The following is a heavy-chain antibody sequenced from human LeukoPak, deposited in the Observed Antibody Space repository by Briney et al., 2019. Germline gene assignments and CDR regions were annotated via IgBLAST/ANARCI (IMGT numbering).Heavy chain of an antibody. D-gene: IGHD6-19*01. CDR2: ISAYNGNT. V-gene: IGHV1-18*01. Sequence: RASVKVSCKASGYTFTSYGISWVRQAPGQGLEWMGWISAYNGNTNYAQKLRGRVTMTTDTSTSTAYMELRSLRSDDTAVYYCARASISERSSGWYYWGQGTLVTVSS. CDR3: ARASISERSSGWYY. J-gene: IGHJ4*02. CDR1: GYTFTSYG.